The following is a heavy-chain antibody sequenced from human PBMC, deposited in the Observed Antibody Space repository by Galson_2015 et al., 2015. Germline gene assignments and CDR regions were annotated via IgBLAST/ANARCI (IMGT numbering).Heavy chain of an antibody. CDR3: ARDTARRESSIY. CDR2: IYYSGST. D-gene: IGHD6-6*01. J-gene: IGHJ4*02. Sequence: SEPLSLTCPVSGGSISSSSYYWGWIRQPPGKGLEWIGSIYYSGSTYYNPSLKSRVTISVDTSKNQFSLKLSSVTAADTAVYYCARDTARRESSIYWGQGTLVPVSS. CDR1: GGSISSSSYY. V-gene: IGHV4-39*07.